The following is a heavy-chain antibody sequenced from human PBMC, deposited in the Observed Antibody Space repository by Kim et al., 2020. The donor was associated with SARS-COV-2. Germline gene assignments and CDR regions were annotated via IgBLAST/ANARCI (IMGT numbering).Heavy chain of an antibody. CDR3: ARARGSGSRDFDY. Sequence: YAASVKGRFIITRDDSKNALYLQMNRLKTEDTAVYYCARARGSGSRDFDYWGQGTLVTVSS. D-gene: IGHD1-26*01. V-gene: IGHV3-72*01. J-gene: IGHJ4*02.